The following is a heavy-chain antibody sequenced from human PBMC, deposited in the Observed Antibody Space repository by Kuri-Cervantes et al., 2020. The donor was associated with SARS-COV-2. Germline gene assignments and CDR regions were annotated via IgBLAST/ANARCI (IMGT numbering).Heavy chain of an antibody. CDR1: GFTFSNAW. D-gene: IGHD3-3*01. J-gene: IGHJ4*02. CDR3: AKEGITIFLEPFDY. Sequence: LSLTCAASGFTFSNAWMNWVRQAPGKGLEWVAVLSKNYADSVKGRFTISRDNSKNTLYLQMNSLRAEDTAVYYCAKEGITIFLEPFDYWGQGTLVTVSS. V-gene: IGHV3-30*18. CDR2: LSK.